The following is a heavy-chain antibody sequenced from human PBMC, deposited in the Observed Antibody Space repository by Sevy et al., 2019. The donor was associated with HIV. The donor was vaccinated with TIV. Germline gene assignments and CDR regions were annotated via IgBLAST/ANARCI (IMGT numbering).Heavy chain of an antibody. Sequence: SETLSLTCAVHDGSFSGYYWNWIRQLPGKGLEWIGEINESGITYYNPSLKSRVTISVDTSKKQFSLKLNSVTAVDSAVYFCARSPPVVVVPGAPNWFDPWGQGTLVTAPQ. CDR3: ARSPPVVVVPGAPNWFDP. D-gene: IGHD2-2*01. V-gene: IGHV4-34*01. J-gene: IGHJ5*02. CDR2: INESGIT. CDR1: DGSFSGYY.